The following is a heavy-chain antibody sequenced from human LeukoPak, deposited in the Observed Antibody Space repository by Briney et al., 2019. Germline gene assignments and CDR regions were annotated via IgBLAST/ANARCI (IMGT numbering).Heavy chain of an antibody. V-gene: IGHV4-39*01. CDR2: IYYSGST. J-gene: IGHJ6*03. D-gene: IGHD6-19*01. CDR1: GGSISSSSYY. CDR3: ARLSVSDSSGWTAPFDYYYYYMDV. Sequence: SETLSLTCTVSGGSISSSSYYWGWIRQPPGKGLEWIGSIYYSGSTYYNPSLKSRVTISVDTSKNQFSLKLSSVTAADTAVYYCARLSVSDSSGWTAPFDYYYYYMDVWGKGTTVTISS.